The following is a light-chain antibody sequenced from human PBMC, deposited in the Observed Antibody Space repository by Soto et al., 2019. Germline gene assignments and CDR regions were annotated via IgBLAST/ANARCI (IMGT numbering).Light chain of an antibody. CDR1: QSVSSNY. Sequence: EIVLTQSSGPLSLSPGERVTLSCRASQSVSSNYLAWYQQKSGQAPRLLIYRASTRATGIPDRFSGSGSGTDFSLIISRLEPEDSAVYYCQQYAASPLTFGGGTKLEIK. V-gene: IGKV3-20*01. CDR2: RAS. CDR3: QQYAASPLT. J-gene: IGKJ4*01.